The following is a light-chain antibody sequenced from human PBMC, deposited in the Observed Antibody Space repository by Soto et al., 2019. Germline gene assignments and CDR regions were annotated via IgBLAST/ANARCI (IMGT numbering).Light chain of an antibody. Sequence: QSALTQPASVSGSPGQSISISCTGTTSDVGKYNLVSWYQQHPGKAPKLIVYEANKRPSGVSNRFSGSKSGNTASLTISGRQAEDEADYHCCSYAGSTTLGVFGGGTKLTVL. CDR2: EAN. CDR3: CSYAGSTTLGV. V-gene: IGLV2-23*02. J-gene: IGLJ3*02. CDR1: TSDVGKYNL.